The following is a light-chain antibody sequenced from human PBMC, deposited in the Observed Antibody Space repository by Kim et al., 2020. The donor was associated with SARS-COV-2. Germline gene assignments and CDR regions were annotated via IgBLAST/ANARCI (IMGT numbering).Light chain of an antibody. J-gene: IGKJ5*01. CDR1: QSVDSN. Sequence: SPGERAILSCRASQSVDSNIAWYQQKPGQAPRLLIYGASARATGIPARFSGSGSATEYTLTISSLQSEDFAVYYCQQYHNWPPITFGQGTRLEIK. CDR2: GAS. CDR3: QQYHNWPPIT. V-gene: IGKV3-15*01.